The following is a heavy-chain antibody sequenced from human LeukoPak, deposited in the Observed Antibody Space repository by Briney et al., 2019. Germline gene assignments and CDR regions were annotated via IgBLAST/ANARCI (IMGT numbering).Heavy chain of an antibody. CDR2: ISSSSSYI. Sequence: GRSLRLSCAASGFTFSSYGMNWVRQAPGKGLEWVSSISSSSSYIYYADSVKGRFTISRDNAKNSLYLQMNSLRAEDTAVYYCARQIVVVPAVYDYWGQGTLVTVSS. J-gene: IGHJ4*02. D-gene: IGHD2-2*01. CDR1: GFTFSSYG. CDR3: ARQIVVVPAVYDY. V-gene: IGHV3-21*01.